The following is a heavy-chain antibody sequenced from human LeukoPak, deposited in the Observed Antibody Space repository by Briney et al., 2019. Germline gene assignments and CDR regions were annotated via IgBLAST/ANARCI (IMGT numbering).Heavy chain of an antibody. D-gene: IGHD4-17*01. J-gene: IGHJ3*02. V-gene: IGHV3-30-3*01. CDR2: ISYDGSNK. CDR3: ARTNYGDYADAFDI. Sequence: GSLRLSCAASGFTFSSYAIHWVRQAPDKGLEWVAVISYDGSNKYYADSVKGRFTISRDTSKDTLYLQMNSLGAEDTAVYYCARTNYGDYADAFDIWGQGTMVTVSS. CDR1: GFTFSSYA.